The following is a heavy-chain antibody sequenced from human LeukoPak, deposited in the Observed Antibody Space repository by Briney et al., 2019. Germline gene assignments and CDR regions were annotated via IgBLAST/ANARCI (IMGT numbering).Heavy chain of an antibody. J-gene: IGHJ4*02. V-gene: IGHV3-7*01. D-gene: IGHD3-16*01. CDR2: IKHDGSDK. Sequence: GGSLRLSCAASGFTFSSYWMTWVRKAPGMGLEWVAYIKHDGSDKTYADSVKGRYTISRDNAKNSLYLLMNSLTAEDTAVYYCASNVWGWGQGTLVTVSS. CDR3: ASNVWG. CDR1: GFTFSSYW.